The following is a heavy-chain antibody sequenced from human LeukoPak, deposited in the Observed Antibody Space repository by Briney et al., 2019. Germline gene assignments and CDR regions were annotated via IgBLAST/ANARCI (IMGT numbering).Heavy chain of an antibody. Sequence: GGSLRLSCAASGFTFSSYSVNWVRQAPGKGLEWVSSISSSSSYIYYADSVKGRFTISRDNAKNSLYLQMNSLRAEDTAVYYCARSEGYYDSSGYYFMAFDIWGQGTMVTVSS. V-gene: IGHV3-21*01. CDR1: GFTFSSYS. J-gene: IGHJ3*02. CDR3: ARSEGYYDSSGYYFMAFDI. D-gene: IGHD3-22*01. CDR2: ISSSSSYI.